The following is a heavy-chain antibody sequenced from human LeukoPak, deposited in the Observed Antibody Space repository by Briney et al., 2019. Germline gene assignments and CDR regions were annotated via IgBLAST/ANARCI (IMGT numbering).Heavy chain of an antibody. V-gene: IGHV5-51*01. CDR2: IYPGDSDT. CDR1: GYNFTSYW. D-gene: IGHD5-18*01. Sequence: GESLKISCKGSGYNFTSYWIGWVRQMPGKGLEWMGIIYPGDSDTRYSPSFQGQVTISADKSISTAYLQWSSLKASDTAMYYCARRGYSYGEGSYGMDVWGQGTTVTVSS. J-gene: IGHJ6*02. CDR3: ARRGYSYGEGSYGMDV.